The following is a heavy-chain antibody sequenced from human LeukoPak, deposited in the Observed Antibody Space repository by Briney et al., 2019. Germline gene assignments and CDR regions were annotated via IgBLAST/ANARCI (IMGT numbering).Heavy chain of an antibody. Sequence: GGSLRLSCAASGFTFSSYAMHWVRQAPGKGLEWVAVISYDGSNKYYADSVKGRFTISRDNSKNTLYLQMNSLRAEDTAVYYXXXXXXXAGTLPAFDIWGQGTMVTVSS. J-gene: IGHJ3*02. V-gene: IGHV3-30-3*01. CDR1: GFTFSSYA. D-gene: IGHD6-13*01. CDR3: XXXXXXAGTLPAFDI. CDR2: ISYDGSNK.